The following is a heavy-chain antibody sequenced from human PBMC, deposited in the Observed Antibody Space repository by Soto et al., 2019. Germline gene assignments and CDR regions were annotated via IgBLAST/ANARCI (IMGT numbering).Heavy chain of an antibody. D-gene: IGHD1-26*01. J-gene: IGHJ4*02. CDR3: ARERRWDPRLY. V-gene: IGHV1-18*01. CDR1: GYTFSNYG. CDR2: VSAYNRNT. Sequence: QVQLVQSGPEVKKPGASVKVSCKGSGYTFSNYGVTWVRQAPGQGLERLGWVSAYNRNTDYAQKFEDRATMTIDTSTNTAYLELRGLTPDDTAVYYCARERRWDPRLYWGQGTL.